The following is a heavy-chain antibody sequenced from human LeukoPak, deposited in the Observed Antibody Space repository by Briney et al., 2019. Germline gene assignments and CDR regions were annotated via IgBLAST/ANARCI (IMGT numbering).Heavy chain of an antibody. Sequence: SETLSLTCTVPGGSISSSSYYWGWIRQPPGKGLEWIGSIYYSGSTYYNPSLKSRVTISVDTSKNQFSLKLSSVTAAGTAVYYCARQKPGGGYSYGPSAFDIWGQGTMVTVSS. CDR2: IYYSGST. CDR3: ARQKPGGGYSYGPSAFDI. V-gene: IGHV4-39*01. D-gene: IGHD5-18*01. CDR1: GGSISSSSYY. J-gene: IGHJ3*02.